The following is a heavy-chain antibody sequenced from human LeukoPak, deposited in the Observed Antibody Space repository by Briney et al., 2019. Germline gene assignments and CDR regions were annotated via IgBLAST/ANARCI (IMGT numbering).Heavy chain of an antibody. CDR1: GYTFTSYY. CDR2: IIPIFGTA. D-gene: IGHD6-13*01. J-gene: IGHJ5*02. Sequence: ASVKVSCKASGYTFTSYYMHWVRQAPGQGLEWMGGIIPIFGTANYAQKFQGRVTITADESTSTAYMELSSLRSEDTAVYYCARAAIAAAGYNWFDPWGQGTLVTVSS. V-gene: IGHV1-69*13. CDR3: ARAAIAAAGYNWFDP.